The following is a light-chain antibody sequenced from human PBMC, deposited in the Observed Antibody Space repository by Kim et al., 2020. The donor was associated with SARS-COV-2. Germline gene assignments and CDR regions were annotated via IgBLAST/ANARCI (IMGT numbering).Light chain of an antibody. CDR1: QSVGRY. J-gene: IGKJ4*01. CDR2: EAS. Sequence: EIVLTQSPGTLSLSPGDRATLSCRASQSVGRYLAWYQQKPGQAPRLLVYEASNRVTGVPAKFSGSGSETEFSLTISSLEPEDFAVYYCQQRGTWPLTFGGGTKVDIK. CDR3: QQRGTWPLT. V-gene: IGKV3-11*01.